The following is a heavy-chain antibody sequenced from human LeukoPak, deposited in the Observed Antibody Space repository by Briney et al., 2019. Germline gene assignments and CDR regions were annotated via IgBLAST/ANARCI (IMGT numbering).Heavy chain of an antibody. V-gene: IGHV4-39*01. Sequence: SETLSLTCTVSGGSISSSSYYWGWIRQPPGRGLEWIGSLSYSGSTYYNPSLKSRVTIAVDTSKTQFSLKLSSVTAADTAVYYCARFYTTSQYGSGYMDVWGKGTRVTVSS. D-gene: IGHD3-10*01. CDR2: LSYSGST. CDR3: ARFYTTSQYGSGYMDV. CDR1: GGSISSSSYY. J-gene: IGHJ6*03.